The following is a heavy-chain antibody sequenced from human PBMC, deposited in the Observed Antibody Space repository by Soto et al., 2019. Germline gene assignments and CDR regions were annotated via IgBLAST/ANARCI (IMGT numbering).Heavy chain of an antibody. D-gene: IGHD6-6*01. CDR3: ARAPKVSGSSQTRPDF. CDR1: SGSFIGYY. V-gene: IGHV4-34*01. J-gene: IGHJ4*02. Sequence: LSLTFSIYSGSFIGYYCSWIRQPPGKGLEWIGEISQSGNTNYSPSLKSRVSISIDTSKKQFSLNLASVSAADTAVYYCARAPKVSGSSQTRPDFWGQGTLVTVSS. CDR2: ISQSGNT.